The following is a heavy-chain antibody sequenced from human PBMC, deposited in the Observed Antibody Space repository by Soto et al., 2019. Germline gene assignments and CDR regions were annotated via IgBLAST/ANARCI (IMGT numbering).Heavy chain of an antibody. V-gene: IGHV1-46*01. J-gene: IGHJ4*02. CDR3: ARDGYYDVLTGYRYYFDS. D-gene: IGHD3-9*01. Sequence: QVQLVQSGAEVKKPGASVKVSCKASGYTFTSYYMHWVRQAPGQGLEWMGIINPSGGSTNYAQKFQGRVTMTRETSTGTVYMELSSLRSEDTAVYYCARDGYYDVLTGYRYYFDSWGLGTLVTVSS. CDR1: GYTFTSYY. CDR2: INPSGGST.